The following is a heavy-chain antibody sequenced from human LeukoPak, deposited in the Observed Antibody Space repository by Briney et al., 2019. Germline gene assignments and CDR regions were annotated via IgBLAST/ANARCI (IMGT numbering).Heavy chain of an antibody. Sequence: GGSLRLSCAASGFSFSNAWMNWVRQAPGKGLEWVGRIRGDTDSGTTDYAAPVKGRFTISRDDSTTTLYLEMNSLKIDDTAVYYCTRLVGAANYNWGRGTLVTVSS. CDR2: IRGDTDSGTT. D-gene: IGHD1-26*01. J-gene: IGHJ4*02. CDR3: TRLVGAANYN. V-gene: IGHV3-15*01. CDR1: GFSFSNAW.